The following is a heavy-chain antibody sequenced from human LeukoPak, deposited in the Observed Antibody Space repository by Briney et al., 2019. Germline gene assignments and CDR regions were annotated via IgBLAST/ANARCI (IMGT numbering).Heavy chain of an antibody. CDR1: GFTFSTYA. D-gene: IGHD6-19*01. Sequence: GGSLRLSCAASGFTFSTYAMHWVRQAPGKGLEWVAVISYDGSSKYYADSVKGRFTISRDNSKNTLYLQMNSLRAEDTAVYYCAKDHRDSSGWLLDAFDIWGQGTMVTVSS. CDR2: ISYDGSSK. V-gene: IGHV3-30*04. J-gene: IGHJ3*02. CDR3: AKDHRDSSGWLLDAFDI.